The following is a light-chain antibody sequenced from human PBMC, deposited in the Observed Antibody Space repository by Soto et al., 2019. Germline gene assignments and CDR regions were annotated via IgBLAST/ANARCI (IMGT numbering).Light chain of an antibody. V-gene: IGKV1-5*03. CDR2: EAS. CDR3: QQYTNYPWT. J-gene: IGKJ1*01. CDR1: QSINKW. Sequence: DIQMTQSPSTISASVGDRATITCRASQSINKWLAWFQQKAGKAPKLLIYEASRLATGVTSRISGSGSGTEFTLTISSLQPDDFATYYCQQYTNYPWTFGQGTKVEIK.